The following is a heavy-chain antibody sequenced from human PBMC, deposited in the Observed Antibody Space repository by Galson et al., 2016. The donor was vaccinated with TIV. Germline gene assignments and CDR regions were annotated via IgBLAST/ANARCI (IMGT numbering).Heavy chain of an antibody. D-gene: IGHD3-22*01. J-gene: IGHJ6*02. CDR2: ISNGGSTT. CDR3: YYGMDV. Sequence: SLRLSCAVSGFTFTDYYMNWVRQAPGKGLEWVSYISNGGSTTYYADFVKGRFTISRDNAKNSLYLHMSSLRAVTMRVADYYYGMDVWGQGTAVTVSS. V-gene: IGHV3-11*01. CDR1: GFTFTDYY.